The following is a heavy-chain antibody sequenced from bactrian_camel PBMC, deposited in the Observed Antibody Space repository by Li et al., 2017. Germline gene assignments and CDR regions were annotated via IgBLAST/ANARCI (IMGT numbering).Heavy chain of an antibody. Sequence: HVQLVESGGGSVQAGGSLSLSCAASGDGVSSYCMAWFRQIPDREREGVAGIESDGSTSYADSVKGRFAISQDVAKDTLDLRMTSLKPEDSGMYYCAVDGPVAFCSDYPSDFGGWGKGTQVTVS. CDR3: AVDGPVAFCSDYPSDFGG. CDR1: GDGVSSYC. J-gene: IGHJ6*01. CDR2: IESDGST. D-gene: IGHD2*01. V-gene: IGHV3S9*01.